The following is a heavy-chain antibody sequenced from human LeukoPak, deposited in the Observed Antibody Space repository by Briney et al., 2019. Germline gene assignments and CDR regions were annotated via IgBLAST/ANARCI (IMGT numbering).Heavy chain of an antibody. CDR3: AGLAVAGRGYYYYYMDV. CDR1: NGSISSRSYY. J-gene: IGHJ6*03. CDR2: IYYSGST. Sequence: SETLSLTCIVSNGSISSRSYYWGWVRQPPGKGLEWIGSIYYSGSTYYNPSLKSRVTISVDTSKNQFSLKLSSVTAADTAVYYCAGLAVAGRGYYYYYMDVWGKGTTVTVSS. D-gene: IGHD6-19*01. V-gene: IGHV4-39*01.